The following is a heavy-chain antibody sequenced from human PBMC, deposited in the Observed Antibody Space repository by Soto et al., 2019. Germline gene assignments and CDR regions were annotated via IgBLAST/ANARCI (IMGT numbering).Heavy chain of an antibody. J-gene: IGHJ6*02. V-gene: IGHV5-51*01. CDR3: ARQGIAAAGLSTRRSYYGMDV. D-gene: IGHD6-13*01. Sequence: ESLKISCKGSGYSFTSYWIGWVRQMPGKGLEWMGIIYPGDSDTRYSPSFQGQVTISADKSISTAYLQWSSLKASDTAMYYCARQGIAAAGLSTRRSYYGMDVWGQGTTVTVSS. CDR1: GYSFTSYW. CDR2: IYPGDSDT.